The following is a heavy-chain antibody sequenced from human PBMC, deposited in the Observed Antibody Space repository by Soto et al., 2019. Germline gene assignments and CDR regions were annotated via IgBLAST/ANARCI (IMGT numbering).Heavy chain of an antibody. D-gene: IGHD6-6*01. V-gene: IGHV4-34*01. CDR2: INHSGST. CDR1: GGSFSGYY. Sequence: QVQLQQWGAGLLKPSETLSLTCAVYGGSFSGYYWSWIRQPPGKGLEWIGEINHSGSTNYNPSLKSRVTISVDTSKNQFSLKLSSVTAADTAVHYCARKGAARPRNFDYWGQGTLVTVSS. J-gene: IGHJ4*02. CDR3: ARKGAARPRNFDY.